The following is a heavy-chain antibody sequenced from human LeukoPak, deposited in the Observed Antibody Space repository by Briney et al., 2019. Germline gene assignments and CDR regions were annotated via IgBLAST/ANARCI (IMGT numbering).Heavy chain of an antibody. D-gene: IGHD3-3*01. CDR3: ARGFSGVVFGVVITSNWFDP. CDR1: GGSVSSGSYY. V-gene: IGHV4-61*01. Sequence: PSETLSLTCTVSGGSVSSGSYYWSWIRQSPGKGLEWIGYIYSSGSTKYNPSLKSRATISVDTSKNKFSLKLSSVTAADTAVYYCARGFSGVVFGVVITSNWFDPWGQGTLVTVSS. J-gene: IGHJ5*02. CDR2: IYSSGST.